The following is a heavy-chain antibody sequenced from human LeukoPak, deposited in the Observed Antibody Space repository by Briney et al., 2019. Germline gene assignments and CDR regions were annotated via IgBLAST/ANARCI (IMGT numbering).Heavy chain of an antibody. CDR1: GGSISSSSYY. D-gene: IGHD2/OR15-2a*01. V-gene: IGHV4-39*01. Sequence: SGTLSLTCTVSGGSISSSSYYWSWIRQPPGKGLEWIGSIYYRGSTHYNPSLKSRVTISVDTSKNQFSLKLSSLTAADPAVYYCARHSRVFDYWGQGTLVTVSS. J-gene: IGHJ4*02. CDR2: IYYRGST. CDR3: ARHSRVFDY.